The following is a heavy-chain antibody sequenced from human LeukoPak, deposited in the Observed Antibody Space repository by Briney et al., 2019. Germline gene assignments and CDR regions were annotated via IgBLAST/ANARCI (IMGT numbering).Heavy chain of an antibody. Sequence: GASVKVSCKASGYTFTSYGISWVRQAPGQGLEWMGWISAYNGNTNYAQKLQGRVTMTTDTSTSTAYMELRSLRSDDTAVYYCARALATSLYNWFDPWGQGTLVTVSS. CDR1: GYTFTSYG. CDR3: ARALATSLYNWFDP. D-gene: IGHD5-12*01. V-gene: IGHV1-18*01. CDR2: ISAYNGNT. J-gene: IGHJ5*02.